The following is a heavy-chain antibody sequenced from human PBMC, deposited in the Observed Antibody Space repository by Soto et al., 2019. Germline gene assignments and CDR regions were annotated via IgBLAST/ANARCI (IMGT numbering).Heavy chain of an antibody. J-gene: IGHJ4*02. CDR2: ISGSGGST. Sequence: GGSLRLSCAASGFTFSSYAMSWVRQAPGKGLEWVSAISGSGGSTYYADSVKGRFTISRDNSKNTLYLQMNSLRAEDTAVYYCAKAGDYDILTGPARVGYFDYWGQGTLVTVSS. D-gene: IGHD3-9*01. V-gene: IGHV3-23*01. CDR3: AKAGDYDILTGPARVGYFDY. CDR1: GFTFSSYA.